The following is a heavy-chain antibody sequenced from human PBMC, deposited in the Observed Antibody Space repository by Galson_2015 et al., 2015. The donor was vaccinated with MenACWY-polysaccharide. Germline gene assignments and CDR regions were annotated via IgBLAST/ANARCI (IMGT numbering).Heavy chain of an antibody. Sequence: SLRLSCAASGFTFSSYGMHWVRQAPGKGLEWVAVISYDGSDKYYADSVKGRITISRDNSKGTLYLQINSLRVEDTALYYCVKSDGDYDDSYNWFDPWGQGTLVTVSS. CDR1: GFTFSSYG. CDR2: ISYDGSDK. V-gene: IGHV3-30*18. D-gene: IGHD4-17*01. J-gene: IGHJ5*02. CDR3: VKSDGDYDDSYNWFDP.